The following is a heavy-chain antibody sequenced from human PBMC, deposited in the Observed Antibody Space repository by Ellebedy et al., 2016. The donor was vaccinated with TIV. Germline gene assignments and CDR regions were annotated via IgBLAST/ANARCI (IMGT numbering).Heavy chain of an antibody. Sequence: PGGSLRLSCAASGFTFSSYSMNWVRQAPGKGLGWVSYVRSSSSAVFYADSVKGLFIISRDNAKNSLYLHMHSLRVEDTAVYYCARATSGFDYWGQGALATVSS. CDR2: VRSSSSAV. J-gene: IGHJ4*02. V-gene: IGHV3-48*01. D-gene: IGHD5-24*01. CDR3: ARATSGFDY. CDR1: GFTFSSYS.